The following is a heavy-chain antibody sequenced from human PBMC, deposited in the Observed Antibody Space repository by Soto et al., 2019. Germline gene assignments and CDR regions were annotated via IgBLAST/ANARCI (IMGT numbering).Heavy chain of an antibody. D-gene: IGHD3-10*01. V-gene: IGHV3-30-3*01. Sequence: GSLRLSCAASGFTFSSYAMHWVRQAPGKGLEWVAVISYDGSNKYYADSVKGRFTISRDNSKNTLYLQMNSLRAEDTAVYYCARAVGELSYWGQGTLVTVSS. CDR1: GFTFSSYA. CDR3: ARAVGELSY. CDR2: ISYDGSNK. J-gene: IGHJ4*02.